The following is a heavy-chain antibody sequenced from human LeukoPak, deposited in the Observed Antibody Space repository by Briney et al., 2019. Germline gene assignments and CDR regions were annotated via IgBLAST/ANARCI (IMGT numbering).Heavy chain of an antibody. V-gene: IGHV4-31*03. D-gene: IGHD3-22*01. CDR3: ARGVTMIVVVIHDWYFDL. CDR2: VYYSGST. Sequence: SETLSLTCTVSGGSISSGGYYWSWIRQHPGKGLEWIGYVYYSGSTYYNPSLKSRVTISVDTSKNQFSLKLSSVTAADTAVYYCARGVTMIVVVIHDWYFDLWGRGTLVTVSS. J-gene: IGHJ2*01. CDR1: GGSISSGGYY.